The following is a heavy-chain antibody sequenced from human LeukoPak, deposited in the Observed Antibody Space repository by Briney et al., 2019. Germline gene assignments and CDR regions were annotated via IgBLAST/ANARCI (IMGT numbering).Heavy chain of an antibody. V-gene: IGHV3-23*01. Sequence: GGSLRLSCAASGFTFSSYAMSWVRQAPGKGLEWVSAISGSGGSTYYADSVKGRFTISRDNSKNTLYLQMNSLRAEDTALYYCARVSDISVAAYFDYWGQGTLVTVSS. D-gene: IGHD6-19*01. CDR2: ISGSGGST. J-gene: IGHJ4*02. CDR1: GFTFSSYA. CDR3: ARVSDISVAAYFDY.